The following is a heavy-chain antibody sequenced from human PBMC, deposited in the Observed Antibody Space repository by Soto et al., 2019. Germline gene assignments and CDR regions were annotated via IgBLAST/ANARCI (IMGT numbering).Heavy chain of an antibody. CDR1: GGSISSSTYF. CDR2: IYHSGST. J-gene: IGHJ4*02. CDR3: ARPSYGGSSDY. Sequence: SETLSLTCTVSGGSISSSTYFWGWIRQPPGKGLEWIGSIYHSGSTNYNPSLKSRVTISVDTSKNQFSLKLSSVTAADTAVYYCARPSYGGSSDYWGQGTLVTVS. V-gene: IGHV4-39*01. D-gene: IGHD2-15*01.